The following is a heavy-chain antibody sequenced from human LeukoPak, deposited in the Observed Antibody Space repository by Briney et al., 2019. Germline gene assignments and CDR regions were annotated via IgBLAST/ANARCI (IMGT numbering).Heavy chain of an antibody. CDR2: IKQDGSEK. Sequence: PGGSLRLSCAASGFTFSSYWMSWVRQAPGKGLGWVANIKQDGSEKYYVDSVKGRFTISRDNAKNSLYLQMNSLRVEDTAVYYCATSHWGGRDYWGQGTLVTVSS. CDR1: GFTFSSYW. D-gene: IGHD3-16*01. J-gene: IGHJ4*02. V-gene: IGHV3-7*01. CDR3: ATSHWGGRDY.